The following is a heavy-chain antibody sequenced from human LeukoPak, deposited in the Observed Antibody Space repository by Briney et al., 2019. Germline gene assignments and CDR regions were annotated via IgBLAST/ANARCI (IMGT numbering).Heavy chain of an antibody. CDR2: ISYSGST. CDR3: ARDSSTYRSFDY. Sequence: SETLSLACTVSGGSISSSRYYWGWIRQPPGKGLEWIGSISYSGSTYYNPSLKSRVTMSVDTSKNQFSLRLSSVAAADTAVYYCARDSSTYRSFDYWGQGTLVTVSS. CDR1: GGSISSSRYY. V-gene: IGHV4-39*07. J-gene: IGHJ4*02.